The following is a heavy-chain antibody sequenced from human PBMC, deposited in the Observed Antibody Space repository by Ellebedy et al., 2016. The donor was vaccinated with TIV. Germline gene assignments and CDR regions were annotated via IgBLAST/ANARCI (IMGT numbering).Heavy chain of an antibody. Sequence: SETLSLTXSVSGGSISSGRFYWNWIRQPAGKGLEWLGRIYTTGGVDYNPSLKGRITMSIDTSKNQLSLRLTSVTAADTAVYYCARERGINGTTHHFGFDPWGQGTLVTVSS. CDR3: ARERGINGTTHHFGFDP. J-gene: IGHJ5*02. CDR1: GGSISSGRFY. D-gene: IGHD1-14*01. V-gene: IGHV4-61*02. CDR2: IYTTGGV.